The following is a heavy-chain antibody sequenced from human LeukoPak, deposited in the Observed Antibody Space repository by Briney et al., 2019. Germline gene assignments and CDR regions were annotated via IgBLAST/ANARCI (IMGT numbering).Heavy chain of an antibody. V-gene: IGHV4-34*01. Sequence: SETLSLTCAVDGGSFSGYYWSWIRQPPGKGLERIGEINHSGSTNYNPSLKSRVTISVDTSKNQFSLKLSSVTAADTAVYYCARAWGIAVAGSWFDPWGQGTLVTVSS. CDR1: GGSFSGYY. CDR2: INHSGST. D-gene: IGHD6-19*01. CDR3: ARAWGIAVAGSWFDP. J-gene: IGHJ5*02.